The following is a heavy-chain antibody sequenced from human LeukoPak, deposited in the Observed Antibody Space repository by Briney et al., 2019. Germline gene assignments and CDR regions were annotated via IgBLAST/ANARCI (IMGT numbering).Heavy chain of an antibody. CDR2: IKSKTDGGTA. CDR1: GFTFSDAW. V-gene: IGHV3-15*01. Sequence: GGSLRPSCAASGFTFSDAWMSWVRQAPGKGLECVGRIKSKTDGGTADYAAPVKGRFTVSRDDSKNTLYLQMNSLKTEDTAVYYCTTDPWAFDSWGQGTMVTVSS. J-gene: IGHJ3*02. CDR3: TTDPWAFDS.